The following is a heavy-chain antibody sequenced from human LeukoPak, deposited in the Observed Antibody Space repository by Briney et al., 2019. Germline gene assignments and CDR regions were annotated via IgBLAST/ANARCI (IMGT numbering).Heavy chain of an antibody. J-gene: IGHJ6*03. CDR2: TYYRSKWYN. Sequence: SQTLSLTCAISGDSVSSNSAAWNWIRQSPSRGLEWLGRTYYRSKWYNDYAVSVKSRITINPDTSKNQFSLQLNSVTPEDTAVYYCARRSEAVAGRYYYYMDVWGKGTTVIVSS. CDR1: GDSVSSNSAA. V-gene: IGHV6-1*01. D-gene: IGHD6-19*01. CDR3: ARRSEAVAGRYYYYMDV.